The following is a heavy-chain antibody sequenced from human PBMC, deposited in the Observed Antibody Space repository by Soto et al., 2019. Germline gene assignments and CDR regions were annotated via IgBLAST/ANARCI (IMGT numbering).Heavy chain of an antibody. D-gene: IGHD2-15*01. CDR1: GDSVSSNSAA. Sequence: QTLSLTCAISGDSVSSNSAAWNWIRQSPSRGLEWLGKTYYRSKWYNDYAISVKSRITINPDTSKNQFSLKLNSVTPEDTAVYYCTRDLPYCSGTSCYPRWFDPWAREPWSPSPQ. CDR2: TYYRSKWYN. J-gene: IGHJ5*02. CDR3: TRDLPYCSGTSCYPRWFDP. V-gene: IGHV6-1*01.